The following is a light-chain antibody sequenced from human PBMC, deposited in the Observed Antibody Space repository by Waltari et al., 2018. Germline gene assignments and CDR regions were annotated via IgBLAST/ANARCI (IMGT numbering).Light chain of an antibody. Sequence: QSALTQPASVSGSPGHSITISCTGTSSDVGGYDYVSWYQQHPGKAPKLMIYDVSNRPSGVSNRFVGSKSGNTASLTISGLQAEDDADYYCNSYTSSSTLVFCGGTKLTVL. CDR1: SSDVGGYDY. CDR2: DVS. V-gene: IGLV2-14*03. J-gene: IGLJ2*01. CDR3: NSYTSSSTLV.